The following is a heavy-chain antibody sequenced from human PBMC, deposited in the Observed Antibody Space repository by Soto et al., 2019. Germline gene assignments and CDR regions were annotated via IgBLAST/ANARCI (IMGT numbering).Heavy chain of an antibody. CDR1: GGSISSGGYY. D-gene: IGHD3-3*01. CDR3: ARGSVRFFDY. J-gene: IGHJ4*02. V-gene: IGHV4-31*03. CDR2: IYYSGST. Sequence: SETLSLTCTVSGGSISSGGYYWSWIRQHPGKGLEWIGYIYYSGSTYYNPSLKSRVTISVDTSKNQFSLKLSSVTAADTAVYYCARGSVRFFDYWGQGTLVTVSS.